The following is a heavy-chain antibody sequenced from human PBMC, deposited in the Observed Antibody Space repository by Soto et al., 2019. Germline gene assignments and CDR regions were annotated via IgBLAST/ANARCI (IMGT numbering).Heavy chain of an antibody. Sequence: SETLSLTCTVSGGSISSYYWSWIRQPPGKGLEWIGYIYYSGGTNYNPSLKSRVTISVDTSKNQFSLKLSSVTAADTAVYYCARMDLDIVATIYYYGMDVWGQGTTVTVSS. CDR1: GGSISSYY. J-gene: IGHJ6*02. V-gene: IGHV4-59*01. CDR2: IYYSGGT. CDR3: ARMDLDIVATIYYYGMDV. D-gene: IGHD5-12*01.